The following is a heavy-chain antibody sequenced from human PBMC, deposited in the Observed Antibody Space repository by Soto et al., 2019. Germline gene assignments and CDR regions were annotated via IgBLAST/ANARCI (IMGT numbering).Heavy chain of an antibody. CDR3: AKDRDRSWSCDE. J-gene: IGHJ4*01. Sequence: QIQLVESGGGVVQPGRSLRLSCTASGFTFSRNGMHWVRQAPGKGLEWVAVISHDRRNIYYADSVKGRFTISRDNSKNTQYLQMDSLTAEDTAVYFCAKDRDRSWSCDEWGHGTLVTVSS. D-gene: IGHD6-13*01. V-gene: IGHV3-30*18. CDR2: ISHDRRNI. CDR1: GFTFSRNG.